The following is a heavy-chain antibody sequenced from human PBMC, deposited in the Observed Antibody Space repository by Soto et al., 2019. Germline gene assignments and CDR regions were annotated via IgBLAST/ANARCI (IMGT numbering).Heavy chain of an antibody. Sequence: SVKVSCKASGGTFSSYAISWVRQAPGQGLEWMGGIIPIFGTANYAQKFQGRVTITADESTSTAYMELSSLRSEDTAVYYCARGRYYYDSSGYLQWDYWGQGTLVTVS. CDR1: GGTFSSYA. V-gene: IGHV1-69*13. CDR2: IIPIFGTA. J-gene: IGHJ4*02. CDR3: ARGRYYYDSSGYLQWDY. D-gene: IGHD3-22*01.